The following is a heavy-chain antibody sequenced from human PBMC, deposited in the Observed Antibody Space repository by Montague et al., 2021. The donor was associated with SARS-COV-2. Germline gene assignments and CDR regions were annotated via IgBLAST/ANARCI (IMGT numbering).Heavy chain of an antibody. J-gene: IGHJ3*02. CDR3: ARHTAERITMVQAFDI. D-gene: IGHD3-10*01. CDR2: IYYSGST. V-gene: IGHV4-59*08. Sequence: SETLSLTCTVSGGSISSYYWCWIWQPPGKGLELIWYIYYSGSTNYNPSLKSRVTISVDTSKNQFSLKLSSVTAADTAVYYCARHTAERITMVQAFDIWGQGTMVTVSS. CDR1: GGSISSYY.